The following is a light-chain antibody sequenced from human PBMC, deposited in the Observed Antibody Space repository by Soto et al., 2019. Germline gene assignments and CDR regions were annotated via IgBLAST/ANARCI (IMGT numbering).Light chain of an antibody. Sequence: QSVLTQPPSVSAPPGQTVTISCSGSTSNIAINYVSWYQKVPGTTPTHLIYDNDKRPSAIPDRLSASKSGTAATLDISGLQTGDEADYYCATWDISLTAVLFGGGTKLTVL. J-gene: IGLJ3*02. CDR2: DND. CDR3: ATWDISLTAVL. V-gene: IGLV1-51*01. CDR1: TSNIAINY.